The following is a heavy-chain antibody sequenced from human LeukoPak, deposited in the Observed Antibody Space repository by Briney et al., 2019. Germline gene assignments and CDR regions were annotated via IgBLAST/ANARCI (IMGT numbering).Heavy chain of an antibody. CDR3: ARTPDHYDSSGYLIPHAFDI. J-gene: IGHJ3*02. CDR1: GGSISSGGYS. Sequence: SQTLSLTCAVSGGSISSGGYSWSWLRQPPGKGLEGIGYIYDSRSTYYNPSLKSRVTISVNRSKNQFSLKLSSVTAADTAVYYCARTPDHYDSSGYLIPHAFDIWGQGTMVTVSS. D-gene: IGHD3-22*01. CDR2: IYDSRST. V-gene: IGHV4-30-2*01.